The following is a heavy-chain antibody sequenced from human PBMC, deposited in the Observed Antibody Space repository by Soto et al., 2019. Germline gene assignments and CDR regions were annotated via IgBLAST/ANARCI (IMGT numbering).Heavy chain of an antibody. D-gene: IGHD6-13*01. V-gene: IGHV3-23*01. Sequence: SLRLSCAASGFTFSSYAMSWVRQAPGKGLEWVSAISGSGGSTYYADSVKGRFTISRDNSKNTLYLQMNSLRAEDTAVYYCAKDLDSSSWFGQPEDYSYYGMDVRGQGTTVTVSS. J-gene: IGHJ6*02. CDR3: AKDLDSSSWFGQPEDYSYYGMDV. CDR2: ISGSGGST. CDR1: GFTFSSYA.